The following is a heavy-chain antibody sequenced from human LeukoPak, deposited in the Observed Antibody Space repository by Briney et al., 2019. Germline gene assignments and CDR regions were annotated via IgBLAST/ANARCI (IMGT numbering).Heavy chain of an antibody. Sequence: SETLSLTCAVSGASIRHYYWSWIRKPPGKGLECVGHIFYSGTTNYNPSLKSRVTISIDTSKSHGSLTLNTVTPADTAIYYCARGGMDVWGQGTTVTVSS. CDR1: GASIRHYY. CDR3: ARGGMDV. V-gene: IGHV4-59*01. J-gene: IGHJ6*02. CDR2: IFYSGTT.